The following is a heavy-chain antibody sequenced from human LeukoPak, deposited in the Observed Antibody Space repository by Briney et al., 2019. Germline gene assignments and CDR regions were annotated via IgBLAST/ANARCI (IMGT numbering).Heavy chain of an antibody. CDR1: GFTVSSNY. Sequence: GGSLRLSCAASGFTVSSNYMSWVRQAPGKGLEWVSVIYSGGSTYYADSVKGRFTISRDNSKNTLYLQMNSLRAEDTAVYYCARDPSYYYDSSGYLDYWGQGTLVTVSS. CDR3: ARDPSYYYDSSGYLDY. V-gene: IGHV3-66*02. J-gene: IGHJ4*02. D-gene: IGHD3-22*01. CDR2: IYSGGST.